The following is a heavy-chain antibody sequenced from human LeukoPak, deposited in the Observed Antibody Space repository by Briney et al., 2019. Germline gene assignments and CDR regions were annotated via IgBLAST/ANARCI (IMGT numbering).Heavy chain of an antibody. CDR1: GGSISSGGYS. J-gene: IGHJ4*02. V-gene: IGHV4-30-2*01. D-gene: IGHD6-13*01. CDR3: ARVISTIAAADY. Sequence: SQTLSLTCAVSGGSISSGGYSWSWIRQPPGKGLEWIGEINHSGSTNYNPSLKSRVTISVDTSKNQFSLKLSSVTAADTAVYYCARVISTIAAADYRGQGTLVTVSS. CDR2: INHSGST.